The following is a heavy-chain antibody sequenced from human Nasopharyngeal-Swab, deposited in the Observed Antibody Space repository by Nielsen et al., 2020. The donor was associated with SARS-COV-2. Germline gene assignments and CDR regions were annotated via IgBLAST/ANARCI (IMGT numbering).Heavy chain of an antibody. CDR3: STLYYDFWSGCQPGV. CDR2: IRSKADGGTT. V-gene: IGHV3-15*01. D-gene: IGHD3-3*01. Sequence: WIRQPPGKGLEWVGRIRSKADGGTTDYAAPVEGRFTMSRDDSENTLFLEMNTLKTEDTGVYYCSTLYYDFWSGCQPGVWGKGTTVTVSS. J-gene: IGHJ6*04.